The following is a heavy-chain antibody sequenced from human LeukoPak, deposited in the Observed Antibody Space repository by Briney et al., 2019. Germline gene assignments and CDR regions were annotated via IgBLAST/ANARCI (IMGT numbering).Heavy chain of an antibody. J-gene: IGHJ4*02. CDR3: ARSSSSWYETKYYFDY. V-gene: IGHV4-59*08. CDR2: IYYSGST. Sequence: SETLSLTCTVSGGSISSYYWSWIRQPPGKGLEWIGYIYYSGSTNYNPSLKSRVTISVDTSKNQFSLKLSSVTAADTAVYYCARSSSSWYETKYYFDYWGQGTLVTVSS. CDR1: GGSISSYY. D-gene: IGHD6-13*01.